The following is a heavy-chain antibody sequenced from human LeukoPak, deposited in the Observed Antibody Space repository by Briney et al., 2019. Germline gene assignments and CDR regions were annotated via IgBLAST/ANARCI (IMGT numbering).Heavy chain of an antibody. Sequence: SVKVSCKASGGVFTTYAISWVRQAPGQGLEWMGGIIPFLGTTNYAQKFQGRVTITADEPTRTAYMELTYLRSDDTAVYYCTIIPNVILFTHYFEYWGQGTLVTVSS. CDR1: GGVFTTYA. D-gene: IGHD2-21*01. CDR2: IIPFLGTT. J-gene: IGHJ4*02. V-gene: IGHV1-69*01. CDR3: TIIPNVILFTHYFEY.